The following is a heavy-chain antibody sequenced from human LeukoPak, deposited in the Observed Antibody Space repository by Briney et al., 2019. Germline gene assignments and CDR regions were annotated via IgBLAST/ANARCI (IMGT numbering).Heavy chain of an antibody. CDR1: GFTFSSSW. D-gene: IGHD3-10*01. Sequence: GGSLRLSCAASGFTFSSSWMSWVRQAPGKGLEWVANIKQDESEKYYVDSLKGRFTISRDNARNSLYLQMNSLRAEDTAVYYCARDWTYGSGLFDPWGQGTLVTVSS. J-gene: IGHJ5*02. CDR3: ARDWTYGSGLFDP. V-gene: IGHV3-7*01. CDR2: IKQDESEK.